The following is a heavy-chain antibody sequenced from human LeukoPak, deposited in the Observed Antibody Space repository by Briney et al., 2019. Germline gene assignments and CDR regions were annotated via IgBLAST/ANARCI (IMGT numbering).Heavy chain of an antibody. J-gene: IGHJ4*02. V-gene: IGHV3-23*01. D-gene: IGHD3-10*01. CDR3: AAQGT. CDR2: ISASGGKT. CDR1: GFIFSSYV. Sequence: PGGSLRLSCAASGFIFSSYVMTWVRQASGKGLEWVSTISASGGKTSYADSVKGRFTISRDNSENTLYLQMNSLRVEDTAVYYCAAQGTWGQGTLVTVSS.